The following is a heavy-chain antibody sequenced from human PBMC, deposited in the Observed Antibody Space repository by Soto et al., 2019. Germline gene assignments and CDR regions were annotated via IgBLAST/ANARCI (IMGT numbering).Heavy chain of an antibody. Sequence: EVPLLESGGDLVQRGGSLRLSCAASGFIFSNYAMSWVRQAPGKGLEWVSALSASGATTYYPDSVKGRFTVSRDNSKDTLYLQMNSLRDEDTAVYYCTKGGIPRRYNIPKVDFDYWGQGSLVTVSS. CDR1: GFIFSNYA. D-gene: IGHD1-1*01. CDR2: LSASGATT. CDR3: TKGGIPRRYNIPKVDFDY. J-gene: IGHJ4*02. V-gene: IGHV3-23*01.